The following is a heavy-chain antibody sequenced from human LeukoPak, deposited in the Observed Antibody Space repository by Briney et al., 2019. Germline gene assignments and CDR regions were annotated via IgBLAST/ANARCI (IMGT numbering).Heavy chain of an antibody. CDR2: ISSSSSYI. CDR3: ARGQGYYDSSGTDAFDI. D-gene: IGHD3-22*01. J-gene: IGHJ3*02. Sequence: GGSLRLSCAASGFTFSSYSMNWVRQAPGKGLEWVSSISSSSSYIYYADSVKGRFTISRDNAKNSLYLQMNSLRAEDTAVYYCARGQGYYDSSGTDAFDIWGQGTMVTVSS. V-gene: IGHV3-21*01. CDR1: GFTFSSYS.